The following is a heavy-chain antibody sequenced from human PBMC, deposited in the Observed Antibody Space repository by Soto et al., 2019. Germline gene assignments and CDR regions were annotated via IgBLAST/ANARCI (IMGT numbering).Heavy chain of an antibody. Sequence: GGSLILSCAASGFTFSSYWMSWVRQAPGKGLEWVANIKQDGSERYYVDSVKGRFSISRDNARNSLYLQMNSLRAGDTAVYYCARADYYGSGSYYPPFDPWGQGTLVTVSS. CDR2: IKQDGSER. CDR3: ARADYYGSGSYYPPFDP. D-gene: IGHD3-10*01. CDR1: GFTFSSYW. J-gene: IGHJ5*02. V-gene: IGHV3-7*05.